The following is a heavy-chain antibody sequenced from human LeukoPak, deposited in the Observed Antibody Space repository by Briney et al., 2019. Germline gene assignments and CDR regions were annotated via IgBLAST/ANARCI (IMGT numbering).Heavy chain of an antibody. V-gene: IGHV1-69*04. Sequence: GAPVKVSCKASGGTFSSYAISWVRLAPGQGLEWMGRIIPILGIANYAQKFQGRVTITADKSTSTAYMELSSLRSEDTAVYYCARGVDTAMVTRIDYWGQGTLVTVSS. CDR3: ARGVDTAMVTRIDY. D-gene: IGHD5-18*01. CDR2: IIPILGIA. CDR1: GGTFSSYA. J-gene: IGHJ4*02.